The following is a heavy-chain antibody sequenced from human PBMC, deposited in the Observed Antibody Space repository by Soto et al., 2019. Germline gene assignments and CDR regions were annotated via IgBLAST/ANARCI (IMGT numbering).Heavy chain of an antibody. CDR2: IGFADDT. J-gene: IGHJ4*02. D-gene: IGHD3-22*01. CDR3: ARDRPQSSGYYFES. CDR1: GFTFNTYD. V-gene: IGHV3-13*01. Sequence: GGSLRLSCAASGFTFNTYDMHWVRQVTGKRLERVSAIGFADDTYYSASVKGRFTISRENAKNSLYLQMNSLRVGDTAVYYCARDRPQSSGYYFESWGQGTLVTVSS.